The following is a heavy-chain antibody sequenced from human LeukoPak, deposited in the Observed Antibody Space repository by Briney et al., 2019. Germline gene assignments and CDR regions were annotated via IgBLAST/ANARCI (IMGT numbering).Heavy chain of an antibody. CDR2: VYYTGNT. V-gene: IGHV4-59*01. D-gene: IGHD2-21*02. CDR1: GGSISRYY. J-gene: IGHJ6*02. CDR3: ARGQCGGDCYSYYYYGMDV. Sequence: SETLSLTCTVSGGSISRYYWSWVRQPPGKRLEWIGYVYYTGNTNYNPSLESRVTISLDTSKNQFSLKLSSVTAADTAVYYCARGQCGGDCYSYYYYGMDVWGQGTTVTVSS.